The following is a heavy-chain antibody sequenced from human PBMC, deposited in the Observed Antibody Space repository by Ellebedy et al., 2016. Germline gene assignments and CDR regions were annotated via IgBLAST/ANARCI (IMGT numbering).Heavy chain of an antibody. J-gene: IGHJ4*02. CDR2: INSIGHTT. CDR1: GFTFSTHA. D-gene: IGHD3-10*01. CDR3: ARGLADGSPTYSYLDY. Sequence: GGSLRLSCAASGFTFSTHAMHWVRQAPGRGLEYISAINSIGHTTFCANSVKGRFTISRDNSKNTMFLQMGSLRPEDMAVYYCARGLADGSPTYSYLDYWGQGAPVTVSS. V-gene: IGHV3-64*01.